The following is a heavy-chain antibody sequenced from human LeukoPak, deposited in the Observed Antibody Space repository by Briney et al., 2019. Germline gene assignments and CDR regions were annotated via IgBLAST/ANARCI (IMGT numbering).Heavy chain of an antibody. Sequence: GGSLRLSCAASGYTFGQHGLHWVRQAPGKGPEWVAITWPDGIKKLYAGSVEGRFTISKDNSENKLYLQMNSLRVEDTAVYYCVVVLVPAAVWQFDVWGRGTLVTVSA. CDR3: VVVLVPAAVWQFDV. V-gene: IGHV3-33*01. J-gene: IGHJ2*01. CDR2: TWPDGIKK. CDR1: GYTFGQHG. D-gene: IGHD2-2*01.